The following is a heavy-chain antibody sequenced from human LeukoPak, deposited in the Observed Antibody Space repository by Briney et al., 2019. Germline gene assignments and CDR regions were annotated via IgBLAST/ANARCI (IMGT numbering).Heavy chain of an antibody. CDR2: IRHSDGNT. D-gene: IGHD1-1*01. Sequence: GGSLRLSCAASGFTFNIYTMYWVRQAPGKGLEWVSGIRHSDGNTYYADSVKGRFTIFSDKSKNILFLQMNSLRAEDTALYYCAKGQETESRLDSWGQGTLVTVSS. CDR3: AKGQETESRLDS. V-gene: IGHV3-23*01. J-gene: IGHJ4*02. CDR1: GFTFNIYT.